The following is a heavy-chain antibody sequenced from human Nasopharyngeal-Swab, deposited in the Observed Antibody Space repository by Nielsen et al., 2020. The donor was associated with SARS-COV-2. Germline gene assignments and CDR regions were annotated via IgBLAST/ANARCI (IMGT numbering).Heavy chain of an antibody. V-gene: IGHV1-8*01. CDR3: ARLSNYDFWSGYYAYMDV. Sequence: ASVKVSCQASGYTFTSYDINWVRQATGQGLEWMGWMNPNSGNTGYAQKFQGRVTMTRNTSISTAYMELSSLRSEDTAVYYCARLSNYDFWSGYYAYMDVWGKGTTVTVSS. CDR2: MNPNSGNT. CDR1: GYTFTSYD. J-gene: IGHJ6*03. D-gene: IGHD3-3*01.